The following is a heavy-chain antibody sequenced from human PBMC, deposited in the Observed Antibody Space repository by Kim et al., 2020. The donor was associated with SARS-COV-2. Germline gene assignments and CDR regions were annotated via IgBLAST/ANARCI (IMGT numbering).Heavy chain of an antibody. CDR1: GSSVSSRDYW. D-gene: IGHD4-17*01. V-gene: IGHV4-30-4*01. Sequence: SETLSLTCTVSGSSVSSRDYWWSWVRQPPGKGLEWIGYIYYSGNTFYNPSLKSRVTMSVDTSKNQFSLKLTSVTAADTAMYYCARVGDDYGDYFGGHMDVWGQGTTVTVSS. CDR3: ARVGDDYGDYFGGHMDV. CDR2: IYYSGNT. J-gene: IGHJ6*02.